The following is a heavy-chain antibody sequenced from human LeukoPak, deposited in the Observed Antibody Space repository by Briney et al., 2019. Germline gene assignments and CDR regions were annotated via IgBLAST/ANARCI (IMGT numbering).Heavy chain of an antibody. V-gene: IGHV3-30-3*01. Sequence: GGSLRLSCAASGFTFSSYAMHWVRQAPGKGLGWVAVISYDGSNKYYADSVKGRFTISRDNSKNTLYLQMNSLRAEDTAVYYCASPYCSGGSCYSNYYYYGMDVWGQGTTVTVSS. CDR3: ASPYCSGGSCYSNYYYYGMDV. D-gene: IGHD2-15*01. J-gene: IGHJ6*02. CDR1: GFTFSSYA. CDR2: ISYDGSNK.